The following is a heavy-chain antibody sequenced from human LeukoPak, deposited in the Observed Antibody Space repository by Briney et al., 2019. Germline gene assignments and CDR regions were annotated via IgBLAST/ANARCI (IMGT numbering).Heavy chain of an antibody. CDR1: GFTFDDYA. CDR2: ISWNSGSI. Sequence: GRSLRLSCAASGFTFDDYAMHWVRQAPGKGLEWVSGISWNSGSIGYADPVKGRFTISRDNAKNSLYLQMNSLRAEDMALYYCAKGDYFDYWGQGTLVTVSS. CDR3: AKGDYFDY. V-gene: IGHV3-9*03. J-gene: IGHJ4*02.